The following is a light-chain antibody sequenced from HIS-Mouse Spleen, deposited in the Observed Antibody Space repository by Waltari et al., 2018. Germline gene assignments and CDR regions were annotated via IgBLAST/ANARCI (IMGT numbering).Light chain of an antibody. V-gene: IGLV3-25*03. J-gene: IGLJ2*01. CDR3: QSADSSGTYHVV. CDR1: ALPKQY. Sequence: SYELTQPPSVSVSPGQTARITCSGDALPKQYAYWYQQKPGQAPVLVLYKDSERPSGIPGRFSGSSSGTTVTLTISGVQAEDEADYYCQSADSSGTYHVVFGGGTKLTVL. CDR2: KDS.